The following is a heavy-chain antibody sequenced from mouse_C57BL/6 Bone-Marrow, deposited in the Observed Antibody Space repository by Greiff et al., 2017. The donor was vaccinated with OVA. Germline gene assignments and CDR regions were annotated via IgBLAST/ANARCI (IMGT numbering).Heavy chain of an antibody. CDR3: ARGLTVFAY. CDR2: IDPSDSYT. V-gene: IGHV1-69*01. J-gene: IGHJ3*01. Sequence: QVQLQQPGAELVMPGASVKLSCKASGYTFTSYWMHWVKQRPGQGLEWIGEIDPSDSYTNYNQKFKGKSTLTVDKSSSTAYMQLISLTSEDSAFYYCARGLTVFAYWGQGTLVTVSA. CDR1: GYTFTSYW. D-gene: IGHD4-1*01.